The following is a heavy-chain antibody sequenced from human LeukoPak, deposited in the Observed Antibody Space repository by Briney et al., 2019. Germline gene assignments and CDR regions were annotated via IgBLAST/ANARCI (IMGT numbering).Heavy chain of an antibody. CDR1: GVSFDKFW. CDR2: VKHGWSVE. D-gene: IGHD6-19*01. CDR3: VSQGVVPH. Sequence: PGGSLRLSCAAWGVSFDKFWMICVRQPPGKGLECGANVKHGWSVEQYVDSAKSRFTSSRDNAKNSVYLQMDSLPAEDTAVSYCVSQGVVPHWGQGTLVTVSS. J-gene: IGHJ4*02. V-gene: IGHV3-7*01.